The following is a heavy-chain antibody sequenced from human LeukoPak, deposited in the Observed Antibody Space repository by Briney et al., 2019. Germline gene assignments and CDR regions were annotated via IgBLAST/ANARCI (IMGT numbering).Heavy chain of an antibody. CDR3: ARDEGVVGFYYYGMDV. CDR2: IYYSGST. CDR1: GGSISSGGYY. D-gene: IGHD3-3*01. J-gene: IGHJ6*02. Sequence: SETLSLTCTVSGGSISSGGYYWSWIRQHPGKGLKWIGYIYYSGSTYYNPSLKSRVTISVDTSKNQFSLKLSSVTAADTAVYYCARDEGVVGFYYYGMDVWGQGTTVTVSS. V-gene: IGHV4-31*03.